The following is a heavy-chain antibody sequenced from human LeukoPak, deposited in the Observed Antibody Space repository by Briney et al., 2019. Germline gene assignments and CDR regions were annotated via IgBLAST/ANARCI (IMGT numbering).Heavy chain of an antibody. CDR2: ISGSGGST. CDR1: GFTFTIYA. D-gene: IGHD3-22*01. J-gene: IGHJ4*02. CDR3: AKDVTVHGTSGFDY. Sequence: GGSLRLSCAASGFTFTIYAMSWVRQAPGKGLEWVSAISGSGGSTYYADSVKGRFTISRDNSKNTLYLQMNSLRAEDTAVYYCAKDVTVHGTSGFDYWGQGTLVTVSS. V-gene: IGHV3-23*01.